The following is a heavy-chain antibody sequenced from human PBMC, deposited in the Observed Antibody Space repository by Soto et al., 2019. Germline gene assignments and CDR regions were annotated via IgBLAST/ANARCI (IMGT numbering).Heavy chain of an antibody. Sequence: QVQLQQWGAGLLKPSETLALTCAVYGGSFSGYYWSWIRPPPGKGLEWIGEINHSGSTNYNPSRKGRVTISEDTYKKQFSLKLSSVTAEDTAVYYCARGNRVHFDYWGQGTLVTVSS. V-gene: IGHV4-34*01. CDR2: INHSGST. J-gene: IGHJ4*02. CDR1: GGSFSGYY. CDR3: ARGNRVHFDY.